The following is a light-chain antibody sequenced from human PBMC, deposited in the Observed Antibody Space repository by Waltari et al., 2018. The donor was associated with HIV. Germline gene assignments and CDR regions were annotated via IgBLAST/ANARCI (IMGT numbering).Light chain of an antibody. CDR2: DNN. CDR1: SPNLGYHY. V-gene: IGLV1-51*01. Sequence: SVLTQPPSVSAAPGQKVILSCSGSSPNLGYHYVSWYQQLPGTAPKLLIYDNNKRPAGIPDRFSGTKSGTSATLRITGLQTGDEADYYCGTWDSSLSAGGVFGGGTKLTVL. J-gene: IGLJ2*01. CDR3: GTWDSSLSAGGV.